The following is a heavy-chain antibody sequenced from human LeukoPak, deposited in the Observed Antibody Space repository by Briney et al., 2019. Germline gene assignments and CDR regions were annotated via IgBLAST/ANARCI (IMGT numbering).Heavy chain of an antibody. V-gene: IGHV3-74*01. D-gene: IGHD6-13*01. CDR3: AREEHRLAAAGTSAFDL. Sequence: GGSLRLSCAASGFTFNEYWMHWVRQAPGKGLAWVSHINRDGGLTNYAGSVKGRFTISRDNARNTLYLQMNSLRADDTAIYFCAREEHRLAAAGTSAFDLGGQGTLVTVSP. J-gene: IGHJ3*01. CDR2: INRDGGLT. CDR1: GFTFNEYW.